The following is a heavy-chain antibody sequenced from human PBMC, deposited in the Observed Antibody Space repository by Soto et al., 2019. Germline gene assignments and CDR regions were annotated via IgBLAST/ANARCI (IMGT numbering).Heavy chain of an antibody. D-gene: IGHD6-13*01. CDR1: GGSISSSNW. V-gene: IGHV4-4*02. CDR2: IYHSGST. J-gene: IGHJ4*02. CDR3: ARATGAIAAAGNFAY. Sequence: QVQLQESGPGLVKPSGTLSLTCAVSGGSISSSNWWSWVRQPPGKGLEWIGEIYHSGSTNYNPSLKGRVPLXXDXSXXQFSLRLSSVTAADTAVYYCARATGAIAAAGNFAYWGQGTLVTVSS.